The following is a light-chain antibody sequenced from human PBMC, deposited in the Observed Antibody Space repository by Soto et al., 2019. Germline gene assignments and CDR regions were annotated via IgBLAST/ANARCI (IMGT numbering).Light chain of an antibody. CDR1: QSLLYSDGNTY. V-gene: IGKV2-30*01. CDR3: MQGTHWPRT. J-gene: IGKJ2*01. Sequence: DVVLTQSPLSLPVTLGQPASISCRSSQSLLYSDGNTYLNWFQQRPGQSPRRLFSKVSDRDSGVPDRFSGSGSGTDLTLKISRVEAEDVGIYYCMQGTHWPRTFGQGTKLEIK. CDR2: KVS.